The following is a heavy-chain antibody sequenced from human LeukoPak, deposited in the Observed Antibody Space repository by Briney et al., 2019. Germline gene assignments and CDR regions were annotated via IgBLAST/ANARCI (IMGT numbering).Heavy chain of an antibody. V-gene: IGHV3-48*03. Sequence: GGSLRLSCAASGFTFSSYEMNWVRQAPGKGLEWVSYISSSGSTIYYADSVKGRFTISRDNAKNSLYLQMNSLRAEDTAVYYCAKTQYSSGLRDAFDIWGQGTMVTVSS. J-gene: IGHJ3*02. CDR2: ISSSGSTI. CDR3: AKTQYSSGLRDAFDI. CDR1: GFTFSSYE. D-gene: IGHD6-19*01.